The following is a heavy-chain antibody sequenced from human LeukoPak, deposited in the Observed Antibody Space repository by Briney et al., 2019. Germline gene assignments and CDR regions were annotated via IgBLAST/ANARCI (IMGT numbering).Heavy chain of an antibody. D-gene: IGHD3-16*01. CDR2: ISGWSSDI. CDR3: ARRGYHDYSGFDY. V-gene: IGHV3-21*01. CDR1: GFTFSTYK. Sequence: PGGSLRLSCAASGFTFSTYKMNWVRQAPGKGLEWVSSISGWSSDIYYADSVKGRFTISRDNSKNSLYLQMKSLRAEDTALYYCARRGYHDYSGFDYWGQGTLVTVSS. J-gene: IGHJ4*02.